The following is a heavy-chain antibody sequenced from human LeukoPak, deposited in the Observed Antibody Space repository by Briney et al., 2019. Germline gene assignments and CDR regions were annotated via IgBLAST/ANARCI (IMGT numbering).Heavy chain of an antibody. CDR3: ARRLDLNAFDI. J-gene: IGHJ3*02. Sequence: SETLSLTCTVSGGSISSYYWSWIRQPPGKGLEWIGYIYYSGSTNYNPSLKSRVTISVDTSKNQFSLKLSSVTAADTAVYYCARRLDLNAFDIWGQGTMVTVSS. CDR1: GGSISSYY. V-gene: IGHV4-59*12. CDR2: IYYSGST.